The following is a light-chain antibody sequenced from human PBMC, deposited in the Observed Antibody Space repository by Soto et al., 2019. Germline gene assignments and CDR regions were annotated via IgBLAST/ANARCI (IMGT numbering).Light chain of an antibody. CDR3: QQYGVTPPNT. J-gene: IGKJ4*01. Sequence: EIVLTKSPGTLSLSPGERATLSCRASQIVSSTYLAWFQQKPGQAPRLLIYDASTRATGIPDRFSASGSGTDFTLTISGLEPEDFALYYCQQYGVTPPNTFGGGTKVDI. CDR2: DAS. CDR1: QIVSSTY. V-gene: IGKV3-20*01.